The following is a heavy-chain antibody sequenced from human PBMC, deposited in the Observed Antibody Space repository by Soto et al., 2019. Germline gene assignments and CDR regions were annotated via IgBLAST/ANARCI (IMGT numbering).Heavy chain of an antibody. J-gene: IGHJ4*02. Sequence: GESLKFSCTASGYSFTSYWIGCVRLMPGKGLEWMGIIYPGDSDTRYSPSFQGQVTISADKSISTAYLQWSSLKASDTAMYYCARSRGLYCSGGSCNFDYWGQGTLVTVSS. CDR3: ARSRGLYCSGGSCNFDY. CDR1: GYSFTSYW. V-gene: IGHV5-51*01. CDR2: IYPGDSDT. D-gene: IGHD2-15*01.